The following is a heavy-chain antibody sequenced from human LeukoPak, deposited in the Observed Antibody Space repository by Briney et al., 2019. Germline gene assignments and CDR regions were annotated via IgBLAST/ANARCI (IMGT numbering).Heavy chain of an antibody. Sequence: GASVTVSCKASGYTFTGHYMHWVRQAPGQRLEWMGWIIPYNGNTDYAQKFQGRVTITTDTSTSTVYMELRSLRSDDTAVYYCARVRSYYYGSGGAFDIWGQGTAVTVSS. V-gene: IGHV1-18*04. CDR1: GYTFTGHY. D-gene: IGHD3-10*01. CDR3: ARVRSYYYGSGGAFDI. CDR2: IIPYNGNT. J-gene: IGHJ3*02.